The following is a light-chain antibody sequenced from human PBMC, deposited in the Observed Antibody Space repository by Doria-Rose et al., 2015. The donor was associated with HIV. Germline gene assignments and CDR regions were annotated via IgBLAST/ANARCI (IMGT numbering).Light chain of an antibody. V-gene: IGKV3-20*01. J-gene: IGKJ1*01. CDR1: QSFSSTY. Sequence: EIVLTQSPGTLSLSPGERATLSCRASQSFSSTYLAWYQQKPGQAPSLLIYDGSTRATGIPDRFRASGSGTDFTRTINRLEPEDFALYYCHQYGTSWTFGQGTKVEI. CDR2: DGS. CDR3: HQYGTSWT.